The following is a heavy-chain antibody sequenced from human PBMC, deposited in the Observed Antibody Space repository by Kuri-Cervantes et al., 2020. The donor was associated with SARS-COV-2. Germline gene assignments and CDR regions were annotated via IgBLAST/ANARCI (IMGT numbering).Heavy chain of an antibody. Sequence: GGSLRLSCSASGFTFNTCAMHWVRQAPGKGLEWMAIISYDGNNKYFADSVKGRFTISRDNSNNTLYLQMNSLRAEDTAVYYCARDYCSSTSCYTYYYYGMDVWGRGTTVTVSS. D-gene: IGHD2-2*02. CDR1: GFTFNTCA. CDR2: ISYDGNNK. CDR3: ARDYCSSTSCYTYYYYGMDV. J-gene: IGHJ6*02. V-gene: IGHV3-30-3*01.